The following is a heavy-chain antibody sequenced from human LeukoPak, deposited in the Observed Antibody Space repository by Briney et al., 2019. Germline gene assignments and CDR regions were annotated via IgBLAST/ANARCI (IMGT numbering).Heavy chain of an antibody. Sequence: ASVKVSCKASGYTFTGYYMHWVRQAPGQGLEWMGWINPNSGGTNYAQKFQGRVTMTRDTSISTAYMELSGLRSDDTAVYYCARVRNLAVAGSNSLDYWGQGTLVTVSS. D-gene: IGHD6-19*01. CDR2: INPNSGGT. V-gene: IGHV1-2*02. J-gene: IGHJ4*02. CDR1: GYTFTGYY. CDR3: ARVRNLAVAGSNSLDY.